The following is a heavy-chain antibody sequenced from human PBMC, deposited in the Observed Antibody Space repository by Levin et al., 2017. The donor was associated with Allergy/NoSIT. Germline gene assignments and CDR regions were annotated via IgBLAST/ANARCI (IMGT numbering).Heavy chain of an antibody. D-gene: IGHD3-10*01. V-gene: IGHV3-49*03. CDR2: IRSKAYGGTT. CDR3: TTLLWFGESQRPDY. CDR1: GFTFGDYA. Sequence: LSLTCTASGFTFGDYAMSWFRQAPGKGLEWVGFIRSKAYGGTTEYAASVKGRFTISRDDSKSIAYLQMNSLKTEDTAVYYCTTLLWFGESQRPDYWGQGTLVTVSS. J-gene: IGHJ4*02.